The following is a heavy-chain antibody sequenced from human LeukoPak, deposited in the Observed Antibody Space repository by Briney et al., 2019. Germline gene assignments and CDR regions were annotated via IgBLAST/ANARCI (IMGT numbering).Heavy chain of an antibody. CDR2: INTDESDT. CDR3: AFGSGREGYLDV. Sequence: QPGXSLRLSCAASGFTFSTYWMHWVRQAPGKGLVWVSRINTDESDTTYADSVKGRFTISRDNAKNTLYLQMNSLRAEDTAVYYCAFGSGREGYLDVWGKGTTVTVSS. V-gene: IGHV3-74*03. D-gene: IGHD3-10*01. J-gene: IGHJ6*03. CDR1: GFTFSTYW.